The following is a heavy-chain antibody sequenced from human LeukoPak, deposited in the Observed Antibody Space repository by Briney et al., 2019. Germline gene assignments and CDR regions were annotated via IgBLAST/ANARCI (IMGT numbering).Heavy chain of an antibody. CDR2: ISSRSSYI. D-gene: IGHD3-22*01. Sequence: KTGGSLRLSCAASGFTFSSYSMNWVRQAPGKGLEWVSSISSRSSYIYYADSVKGRFTISRDNAKNSLYLQMNSLRAEDTAVYYCARDPNYYDSSVRSSPPSYWGQGTLVTVSS. CDR1: GFTFSSYS. V-gene: IGHV3-21*01. J-gene: IGHJ4*02. CDR3: ARDPNYYDSSVRSSPPSY.